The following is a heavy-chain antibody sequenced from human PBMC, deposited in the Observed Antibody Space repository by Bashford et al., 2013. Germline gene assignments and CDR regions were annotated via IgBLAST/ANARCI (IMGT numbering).Heavy chain of an antibody. V-gene: IGHV4-59*01. CDR1: GGSISSYY. J-gene: IGHJ6*03. Sequence: SSETLSLTCTVSGGSISSYYWSWIRQPPGKGLEWIGYIYYSGSTNYNPSLKSRVTISVDTSKNQFSLKLSSVTAADTAVYYCARVSRSSSLRGYYYYYYMDVVGTKGPRVTVSS. D-gene: IGHD6-6*01. CDR3: ARVSRSSSLRGYYYYYYMDV. CDR2: IYYSGST.